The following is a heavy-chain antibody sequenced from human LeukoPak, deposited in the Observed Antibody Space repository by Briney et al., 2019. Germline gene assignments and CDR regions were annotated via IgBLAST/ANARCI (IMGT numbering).Heavy chain of an antibody. CDR3: AKDDYGDYFDY. CDR2: ISYDGSNK. CDR1: GFTFSSYG. Sequence: AGGSLRLSCAASGFTFSSYGMHWVRQAPGKGLEWVAVISYDGSNKYYADSVKGRFTISRDDSKNTLYLQMNSLRAEDTAVNYCAKDDYGDYFDYWGQGTLVTVSS. D-gene: IGHD4-17*01. V-gene: IGHV3-30*18. J-gene: IGHJ4*02.